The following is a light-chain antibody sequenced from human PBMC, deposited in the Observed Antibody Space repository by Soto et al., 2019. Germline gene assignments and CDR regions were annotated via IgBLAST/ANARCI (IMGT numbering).Light chain of an antibody. V-gene: IGLV2-18*02. CDR1: SSDVGSYNR. J-gene: IGLJ1*01. CDR2: EVS. CDR3: NSYTGSSTYV. Sequence: QSVLTQPPSVSGSPGQSVAIPCTGTSSDVGSYNRVSWYQQPPGAAPKLMIYEVSNRPSGVPDRFSGSKSGNTASPTISGLQAEDEADYYCNSYTGSSTYVFGTGTKVTVL.